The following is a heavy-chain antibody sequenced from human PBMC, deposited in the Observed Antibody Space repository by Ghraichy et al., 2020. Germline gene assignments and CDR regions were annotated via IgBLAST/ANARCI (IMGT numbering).Heavy chain of an antibody. CDR1: GFTFSSYA. V-gene: IGHV3-64*01. CDR3: ARDKVDSGYDY. CDR2: ISSNGGST. J-gene: IGHJ4*02. D-gene: IGHD3-10*01. Sequence: GGSLRLSCAASGFTFSSYAMHWVRQAPGKGLEYVSAISSNGGSTYYANSVKGRFTISRDNSKNTLYLQMGSLRAEDMAVYYCARDKVDSGYDYWGQGTLVTVSS.